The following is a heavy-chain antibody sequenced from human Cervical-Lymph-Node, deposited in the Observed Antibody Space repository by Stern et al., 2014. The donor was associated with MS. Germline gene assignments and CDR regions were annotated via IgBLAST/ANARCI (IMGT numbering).Heavy chain of an antibody. CDR2: IDWDGDT. Sequence: QVTLKESGPALVKPTQTLTLTCSFSGFSLSTSGMCVSWVRQPPGQALEWLALIDWDGDTYYTTSPKTRLSISKGTSENQVVLTMTNMDPVDTATYYCARIRGRSGYYHDSRGQGTLVIVSS. D-gene: IGHD3-3*01. V-gene: IGHV2-70*13. J-gene: IGHJ4*02. CDR3: ARIRGRSGYYHDS. CDR1: GFSLSTSGMC.